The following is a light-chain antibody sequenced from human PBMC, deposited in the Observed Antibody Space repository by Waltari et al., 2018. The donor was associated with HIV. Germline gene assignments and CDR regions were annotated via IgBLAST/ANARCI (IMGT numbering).Light chain of an antibody. CDR3: SSYAGSNNLEV. J-gene: IGLJ1*01. CDR1: SSDVGGYNS. V-gene: IGLV2-8*01. Sequence: QSALTQPPSASGPPGQPVTLSSTGTSSDVGGYNSVSWYQQHPGKAPNLLIYEVSKRPSGVPDRFSGSRSGNTASLTVSGLQAEDEADYYCSSYAGSNNLEVFGTGTKVTVL. CDR2: EVS.